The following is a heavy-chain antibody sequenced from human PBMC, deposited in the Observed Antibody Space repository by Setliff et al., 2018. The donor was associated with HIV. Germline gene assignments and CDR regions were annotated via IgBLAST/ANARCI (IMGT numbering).Heavy chain of an antibody. CDR2: ISSSSSYI. Sequence: LRLSCAASGFTFSSYSMNWVRQAPGKGLEWVSSISSSSSYIYYADSVKGRFTISRDNAKNSLYLQMNSLRAEDTAVYYCARGYYDSRGYYYPFDYWGQGTLVTV. D-gene: IGHD3-22*01. V-gene: IGHV3-21*01. CDR1: GFTFSSYS. J-gene: IGHJ4*02. CDR3: ARGYYDSRGYYYPFDY.